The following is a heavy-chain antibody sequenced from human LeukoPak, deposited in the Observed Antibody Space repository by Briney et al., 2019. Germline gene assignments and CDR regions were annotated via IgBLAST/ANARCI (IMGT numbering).Heavy chain of an antibody. Sequence: SETLSLTCAVYGGSFSGDYWNWIRPPPGEGLEWIGYIYHSGSTNYNPSLKSRVTISIDKSKKQFSLKLISVTAADTAIYYCARVGGMTTINNAAFDIWGQGTMVTVSS. V-gene: IGHV4-59*01. J-gene: IGHJ3*02. CDR3: ARVGGMTTINNAAFDI. D-gene: IGHD5-24*01. CDR2: IYHSGST. CDR1: GGSFSGDY.